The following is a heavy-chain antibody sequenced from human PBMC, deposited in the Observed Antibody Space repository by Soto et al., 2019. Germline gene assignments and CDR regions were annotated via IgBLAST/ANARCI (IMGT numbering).Heavy chain of an antibody. CDR3: ARRWGYAFDI. D-gene: IGHD1-26*01. V-gene: IGHV4-59*08. CDR2: IYYSGST. Sequence: QVQLQESGPGLVKPSETLSLTCTVSGGSISSYYWSWIRQPPGKGLEWIGYIYYSGSTNYNPSLXGXAXIXXDTSKNQVSLKLSSVTAADPAVYYCARRWGYAFDIWGQGTMVTVSS. J-gene: IGHJ3*02. CDR1: GGSISSYY.